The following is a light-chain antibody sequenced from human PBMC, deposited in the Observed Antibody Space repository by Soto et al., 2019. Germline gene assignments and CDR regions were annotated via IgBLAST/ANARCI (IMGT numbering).Light chain of an antibody. J-gene: IGLJ1*01. CDR3: SSYRAYLTLQV. CDR2: DVT. CDR1: NTDIGGYNY. V-gene: IGLV2-14*03. Sequence: QSALTQPDSVSASLGESITISCTGTNTDIGGYNYVSWYQQHPGKAPKLVIYDVTSRPSGIPNRFSGSKSGFTASLTISGLQAEDYAHYFCSSYRAYLTLQVFGTGTKVTV.